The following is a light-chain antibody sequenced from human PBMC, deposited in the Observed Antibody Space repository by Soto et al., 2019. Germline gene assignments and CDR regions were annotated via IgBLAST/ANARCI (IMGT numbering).Light chain of an antibody. CDR1: QGIRSY. CDR3: QQYYSFPT. Sequence: VIWMTQSPSLLSASTGDRVTISCRMSQGIRSYLAWYQQKPGKAPELLIYAASTLQSGVPSRFSGSGSGTDFTLTISCLQSEDFATYYCQQYYSFPTFGQGTRLEIK. V-gene: IGKV1D-8*01. J-gene: IGKJ5*01. CDR2: AAS.